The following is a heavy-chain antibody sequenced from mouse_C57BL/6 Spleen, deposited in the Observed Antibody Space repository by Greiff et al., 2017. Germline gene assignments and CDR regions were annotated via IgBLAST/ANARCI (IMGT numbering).Heavy chain of an antibody. V-gene: IGHV1-82*01. CDR3: ARGVYEDAMDY. D-gene: IGHD2-3*01. CDR1: GYAFSSSW. CDR2: IYPGDGDT. J-gene: IGHJ4*01. Sequence: VQGVESGPELVKPGASVKISCKASGYAFSSSWMNWVKQRPGKGLEWIGRIYPGDGDTNYNGKFKGKATLTADKSSSTAYMQLSSLTSEDSAVYFCARGVYEDAMDYWGQGTSVTVSS.